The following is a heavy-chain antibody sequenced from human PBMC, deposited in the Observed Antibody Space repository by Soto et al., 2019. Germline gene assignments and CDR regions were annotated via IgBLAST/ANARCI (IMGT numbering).Heavy chain of an antibody. V-gene: IGHV1-18*04. CDR2: ASAYNGNT. CDR3: ARDSPEWGAAPVY. J-gene: IGHJ4*02. D-gene: IGHD1-26*01. CDR1: GYTFANYG. Sequence: QVQLVQSGAEVKKPGASVKVSCKASGYTFANYGISWVRQAPGQGLEWMGWASAYNGNTNYAQKLQGRVTMTTDTSTSTVYMELRSLRSDDTAVYYCARDSPEWGAAPVYWGQGTLVTVSS.